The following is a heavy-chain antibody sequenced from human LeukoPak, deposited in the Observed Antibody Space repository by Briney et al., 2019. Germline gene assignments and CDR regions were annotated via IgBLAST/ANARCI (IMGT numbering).Heavy chain of an antibody. J-gene: IGHJ4*02. D-gene: IGHD2-21*01. Sequence: PGGSLRLSCTASGFTFSTYAMSWVRQAPGKGLEWVGRIKPKIDGETTEYAAPVKDRFSISRDDSKSMMYLQMNSLKTEDTAVYYCITPLPYSAQGGQGTLVTVSS. CDR1: GFTFSTYA. V-gene: IGHV3-15*01. CDR3: ITPLPYSAQ. CDR2: IKPKIDGETT.